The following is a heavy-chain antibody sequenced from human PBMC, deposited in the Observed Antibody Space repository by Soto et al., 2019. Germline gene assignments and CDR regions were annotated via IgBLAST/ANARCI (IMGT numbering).Heavy chain of an antibody. V-gene: IGHV1-18*01. J-gene: IGHJ6*02. CDR1: GYTFSNFG. CDR2: ISGYNGNT. Sequence: QVQLVQSGAEVMTPGASVKVYCKASGYTFSNFGLSWVRQAPGQGLEWMGWISGYNGNTNSAERFQGRVTMTTDTSTSTAYMEVRSLTSDDTAVYYCARDKGYGFGWSSSSGMDVWGQGTTVTVSS. D-gene: IGHD5-18*01. CDR3: ARDKGYGFGWSSSSGMDV.